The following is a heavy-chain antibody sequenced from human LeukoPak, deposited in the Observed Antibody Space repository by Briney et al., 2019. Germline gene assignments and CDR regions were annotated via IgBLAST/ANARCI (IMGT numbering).Heavy chain of an antibody. J-gene: IGHJ4*02. CDR2: ISYDGSNK. CDR1: GFTFSSYA. CDR3: ARDSALGVRGVIVN. V-gene: IGHV3-30-3*01. Sequence: GGSLRLSCSASGFTFSSYAMHWVRQAPGKGLEWVAVISYDGSNKYYADSVKGRFTISGDNSKNTLYLQMNSLRAEDTAVYYCARDSALGVRGVIVNWGQGTLVTVSS. D-gene: IGHD3-10*01.